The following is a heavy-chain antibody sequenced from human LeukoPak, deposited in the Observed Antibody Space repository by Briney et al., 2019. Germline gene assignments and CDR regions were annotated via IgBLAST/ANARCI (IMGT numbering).Heavy chain of an antibody. CDR2: IYPGDSDT. J-gene: IGHJ3*02. CDR1: GYSFTSYW. D-gene: IGHD2-21*02. V-gene: IGHV5-51*01. CDR3: ARSLPITLSDAFDI. Sequence: RGESLKISCKGSGYSFTSYWIGWVRQMPGKGLEWMGIIYPGDSDTRYSPSFQGQATISADKSISTAYLQWSSLKASDTAMYYCARSLPITLSDAFDIWGQGTMVTVSS.